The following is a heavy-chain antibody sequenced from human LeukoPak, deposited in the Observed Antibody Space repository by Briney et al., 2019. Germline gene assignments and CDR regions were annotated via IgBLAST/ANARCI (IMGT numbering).Heavy chain of an antibody. D-gene: IGHD1-14*01. Sequence: ASVKVSCKASGYTFTSYYMHWVRQAPGQGPEWLGWIRAYDGRTNFAQNPQGRLTLTTDTSTTTAYMELRSLTSDDTAVYYCARDPSNTVGRNIYFDYWGQGTLVTVSS. V-gene: IGHV1-18*04. CDR2: IRAYDGRT. J-gene: IGHJ4*02. CDR1: GYTFTSYY. CDR3: ARDPSNTVGRNIYFDY.